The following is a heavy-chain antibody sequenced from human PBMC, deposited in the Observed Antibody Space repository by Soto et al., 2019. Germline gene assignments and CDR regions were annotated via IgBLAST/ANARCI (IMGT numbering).Heavy chain of an antibody. CDR2: IYYSGST. D-gene: IGHD1-1*01. CDR1: GGSISSSSYY. V-gene: IGHV4-39*01. J-gene: IGHJ5*02. CDR3: ARRYGPGINWFDP. Sequence: SETLSLTCTVSGGSISSSSYYWGWIRQPTGKGLEWIVIIYYSGSTYYNPSLKSRVTISVDTSKNQFSLKLSSVTAADTAVYYCARRYGPGINWFDPWGQGTLVTVSS.